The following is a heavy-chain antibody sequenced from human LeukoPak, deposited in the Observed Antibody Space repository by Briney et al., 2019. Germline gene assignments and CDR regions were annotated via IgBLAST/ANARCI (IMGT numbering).Heavy chain of an antibody. Sequence: GASVKVSCKASGYTFTGYYMNWVRQAPGQGLEWMGIINPSGGSTSYAQKFQDRVTMTSDTSTSTVYMELSSLRSEDTAVYYCARAEPVAVSYYMDVWGKGTTVTVSS. CDR3: ARAEPVAVSYYMDV. J-gene: IGHJ6*03. CDR2: INPSGGST. V-gene: IGHV1-46*01. CDR1: GYTFTGYY. D-gene: IGHD6-19*01.